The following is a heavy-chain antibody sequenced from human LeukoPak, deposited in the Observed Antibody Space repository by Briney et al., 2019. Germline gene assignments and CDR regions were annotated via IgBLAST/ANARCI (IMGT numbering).Heavy chain of an antibody. CDR2: ISYSGSS. J-gene: IGHJ4*02. D-gene: IGHD3-22*01. V-gene: IGHV4-59*01. CDR1: AGSIITNY. CDR3: ARANYYDGSGYYFDY. Sequence: SETLSLTCTVSAGSIITNYRSWIRKPPGKGLEWIGYISYSGSSNYNPSLKSRVTTSVDTSKNQFSLKLTSVTAADTAVYYCARANYYDGSGYYFDYWGQGTLVTVSS.